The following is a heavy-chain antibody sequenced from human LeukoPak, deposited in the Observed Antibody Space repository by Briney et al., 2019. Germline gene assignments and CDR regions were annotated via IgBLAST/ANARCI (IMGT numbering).Heavy chain of an antibody. J-gene: IGHJ4*02. CDR3: ARVGDYYGSGSSLGD. Sequence: PGGSPRLSCAVSGFTFSNYNMNWVRQAPGKGLEWVSSISSSSSYIYYADSLKGRFTISRDNAKNSLYLQMNSLRAEDTAVYYCARVGDYYGSGSSLGDWGQGTLVTVSS. D-gene: IGHD3-10*01. CDR2: ISSSSSYI. CDR1: GFTFSNYN. V-gene: IGHV3-21*01.